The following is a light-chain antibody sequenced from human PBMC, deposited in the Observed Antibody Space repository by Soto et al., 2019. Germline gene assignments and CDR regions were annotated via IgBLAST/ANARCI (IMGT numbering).Light chain of an antibody. V-gene: IGKV3-11*01. CDR3: QQYGSSPMT. J-gene: IGKJ1*01. Sequence: EIVLTQSPATLSLSPGERATLSCRASPSVSSYLAWYQQKPGQAPRLLIYDASNRATGIPARFSGSGSGTDFTLTISRLEPEDFAVYYCQQYGSSPMTFGQGTKVDNK. CDR1: PSVSSY. CDR2: DAS.